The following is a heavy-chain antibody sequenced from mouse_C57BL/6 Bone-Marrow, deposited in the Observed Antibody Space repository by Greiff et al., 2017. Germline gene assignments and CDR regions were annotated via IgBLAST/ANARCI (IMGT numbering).Heavy chain of an antibody. Sequence: EVQLKQSGPVLVKPGASVKMSCKASGYTFTDYYMNWVKQSHGKSLEWIGVINPYNGGTSYNQKFKGKATLTVDKSSSTAYMELNSLTSEDSAVYYCATAHHYAMDYWGQGTSVTVSS. J-gene: IGHJ4*01. CDR1: GYTFTDYY. V-gene: IGHV1-19*01. CDR3: ATAHHYAMDY. CDR2: INPYNGGT.